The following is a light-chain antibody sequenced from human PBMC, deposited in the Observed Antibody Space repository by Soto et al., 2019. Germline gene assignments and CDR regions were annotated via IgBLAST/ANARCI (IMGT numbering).Light chain of an antibody. CDR2: DAS. CDR3: QQRSDWPLT. Sequence: PGERAPLSCRASQSVSIYFAWYQQKPGQAPRLLIYDASTRAAGIPARFSGSGSGTDFTLTISSLEPEDFAVYYCQQRSDWPLTFGGGTKVDIK. V-gene: IGKV3-11*01. J-gene: IGKJ4*01. CDR1: QSVSIY.